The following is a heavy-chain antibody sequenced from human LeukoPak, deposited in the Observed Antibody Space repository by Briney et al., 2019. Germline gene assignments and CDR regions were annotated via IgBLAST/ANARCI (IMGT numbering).Heavy chain of an antibody. J-gene: IGHJ4*02. CDR2: ISAYNGNT. D-gene: IGHD5-12*01. CDR1: GYTFTSYG. CDR3: ARDRFQGYSGYDFYYFDY. V-gene: IGHV1-18*01. Sequence: GASVKVSCKASGYTFTSYGISWVRQAPGQGLEWMGWISAYNGNTNYAQKLQGRVTMTTDTSTSTAYMELRSLRSDDTAVYYCARDRFQGYSGYDFYYFDYWGQGTLVTVSS.